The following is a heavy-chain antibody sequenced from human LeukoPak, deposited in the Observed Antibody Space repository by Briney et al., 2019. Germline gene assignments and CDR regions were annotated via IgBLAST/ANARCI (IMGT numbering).Heavy chain of an antibody. CDR3: AKDQCFVTGYYSHMDV. CDR2: ISYDGSNI. J-gene: IGHJ6*03. D-gene: IGHD2-21*02. V-gene: IGHV3-30*18. CDR1: GFTFSSYG. Sequence: PGGSLRLSCAASGFTFSSYGMHWVRQAPGKGLEWVAVISYDGSNINYAESVKGRFTISRENSKNTLYLQMNSLRAEDTAVYYCAKDQCFVTGYYSHMDVWGKGTTVTISS.